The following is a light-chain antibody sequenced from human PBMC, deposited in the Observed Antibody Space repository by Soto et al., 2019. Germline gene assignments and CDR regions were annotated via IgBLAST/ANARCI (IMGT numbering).Light chain of an antibody. CDR3: QQRSNWPPST. CDR1: QSVISK. V-gene: IGKV3-15*01. CDR2: GAS. Sequence: EIVWTQSPVTLCVSPGERATLPCRSSQSVISKLAWYQQNPGQAPRLLIYGASTRATGIPARFSCSGSGTEFTPPISSLASDDFAVYYCQQRSNWPPSTFGQGTRWRS. J-gene: IGKJ5*01.